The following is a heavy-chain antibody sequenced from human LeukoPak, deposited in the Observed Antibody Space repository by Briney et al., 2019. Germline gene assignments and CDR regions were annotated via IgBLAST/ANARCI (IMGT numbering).Heavy chain of an antibody. V-gene: IGHV3-7*01. D-gene: IGHD2-21*02. CDR1: GFTFSSYW. J-gene: IGHJ4*02. CDR3: AKEGGVTTSHFDY. CDR2: IKQDGSEK. Sequence: GGSLRLSCAASGFTFSSYWMSWVRQAPGKGLEWVANIKQDGSEKYYVDSVRGRFTISRDNAKNSLYLQMNSLRAEDTAVYYCAKEGGVTTSHFDYWGQGTPVTVSS.